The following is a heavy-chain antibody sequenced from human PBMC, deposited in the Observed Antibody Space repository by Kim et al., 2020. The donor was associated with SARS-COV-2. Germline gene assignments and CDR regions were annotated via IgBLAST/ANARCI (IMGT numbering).Heavy chain of an antibody. CDR1: GGSISSSSYY. D-gene: IGHD5-12*01. J-gene: IGHJ3*02. CDR2: IYYSGST. CDR3: ARPSTMADAFDI. Sequence: SETLSLTCTVSGGSISSSSYYWGWIRQPPGKGLEWIGRIYYSGSTYYNPSLKSRVTISVDTSKNQFSLKLSSVTAADTAVYYCARPSTMADAFDIWGQGTMVTVSS. V-gene: IGHV4-39*01.